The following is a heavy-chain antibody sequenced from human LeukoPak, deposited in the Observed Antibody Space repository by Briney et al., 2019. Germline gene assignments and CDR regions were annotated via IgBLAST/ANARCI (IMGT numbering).Heavy chain of an antibody. V-gene: IGHV3-30*18. Sequence: PGKSLRLSCVVSGFNFSSFGIHWVRQAPGKGLEWLAFILFDGSNTCYADSVKGRFTISRDNSKNTLYLHVNSLRADDTAVYYCAKGRAKYYYDSTAYYILDFWGQGTLVTVSS. CDR2: ILFDGSNT. CDR3: AKGRAKYYYDSTAYYILDF. J-gene: IGHJ4*02. D-gene: IGHD3-22*01. CDR1: GFNFSSFG.